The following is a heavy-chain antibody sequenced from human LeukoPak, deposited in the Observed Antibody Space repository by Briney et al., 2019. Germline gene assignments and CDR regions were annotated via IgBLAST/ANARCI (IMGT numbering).Heavy chain of an antibody. J-gene: IGHJ4*02. CDR2: IKQDGSEK. CDR1: GFTVSSNY. V-gene: IGHV3-7*01. Sequence: GGSLRLSCVASGFTVSSNYMSWVRQAPGKGLEWVANIKQDGSEKYYVDSVKGRFTISRDNAKNSLYLQMNSLRAEDTAVYYCAREWGPIAVSGGPGYWGQGALVTVSS. CDR3: AREWGPIAVSGGPGY. D-gene: IGHD6-19*01.